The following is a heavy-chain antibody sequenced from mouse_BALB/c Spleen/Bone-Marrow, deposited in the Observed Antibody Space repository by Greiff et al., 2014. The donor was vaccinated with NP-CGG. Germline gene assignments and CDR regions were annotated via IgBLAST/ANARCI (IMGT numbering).Heavy chain of an antibody. Sequence: EESGPGLVKPSQSLSLTCSVTGYSITSGYYWNWIRQFPGNKLEWMGYISYDGSNNYNPSLKNRISITRDTSKNQFFLKLNSVTTEDTATYYCARLDGFAYWGQGTLVTVSA. CDR2: ISYDGSN. V-gene: IGHV3-6*02. CDR1: GYSITSGYY. CDR3: ARLDGFAY. J-gene: IGHJ3*01.